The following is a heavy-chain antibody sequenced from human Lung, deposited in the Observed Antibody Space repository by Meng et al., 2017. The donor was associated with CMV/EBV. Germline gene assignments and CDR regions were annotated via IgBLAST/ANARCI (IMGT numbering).Heavy chain of an antibody. CDR1: GGSFSGYY. J-gene: IGHJ6*04. CDR3: ARARVVPAYYYGMDV. D-gene: IGHD2-2*01. Sequence: LXCAVYGGSFSGYYWSWIRQPPGKGLEWIGEINHSGSTNYNPSLKSRVTISVDTSKNQFSLKLSSVTAADTAVYYCARARVVPAYYYGMDVWGKGTXVTVSS. V-gene: IGHV4-34*01. CDR2: INHSGST.